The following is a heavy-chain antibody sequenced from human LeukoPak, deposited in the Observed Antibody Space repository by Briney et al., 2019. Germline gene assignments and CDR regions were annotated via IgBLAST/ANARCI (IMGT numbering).Heavy chain of an antibody. V-gene: IGHV4-30-2*01. Sequence: SQTLSLTCAVSGGSISSGGYSWSWIRQPPGKGLEWIGYIYHSGSTYYNSSLKSRVTISVDRSKNQFSLKLNSVTAADTAVYYCARRHGFSPLFDYWGQGTLVTVSS. CDR2: IYHSGST. J-gene: IGHJ4*02. CDR3: ARRHGFSPLFDY. CDR1: GGSISSGGYS. D-gene: IGHD3-10*01.